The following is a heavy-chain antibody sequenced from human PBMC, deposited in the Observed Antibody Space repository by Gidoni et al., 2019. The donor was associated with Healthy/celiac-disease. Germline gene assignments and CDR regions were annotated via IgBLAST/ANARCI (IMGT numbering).Heavy chain of an antibody. V-gene: IGHV4-59*01. J-gene: IGHJ4*02. D-gene: IGHD1-1*01. CDR3: AREGTTGTTIDY. CDR1: GGSISSYY. CDR2: IYYSGST. Sequence: QVQLQESGPGLVKPSETLSLTCTVSGGSISSYYWSWIRQPPGKGLEWIGYIYYSGSTNYNPSLKSRVTISVDTSKNQFSLKLSSVTAADTAVYYCAREGTTGTTIDYWGQGTLVTVSS.